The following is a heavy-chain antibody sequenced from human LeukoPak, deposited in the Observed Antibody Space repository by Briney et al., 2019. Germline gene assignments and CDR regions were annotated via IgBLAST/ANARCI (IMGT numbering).Heavy chain of an antibody. V-gene: IGHV1-2*06. Sequence: ASVRVSCKASGYTFTGYYMHWVRQAPGQGLEWMGQINPNSGGTNYAQKFQGRVTMTRDTFISTAYMELSRLRSDDTAVYYCARDRSSSSWYSDFDYWGQGTLVTVSS. CDR1: GYTFTGYY. D-gene: IGHD6-13*01. J-gene: IGHJ4*02. CDR3: ARDRSSSSWYSDFDY. CDR2: INPNSGGT.